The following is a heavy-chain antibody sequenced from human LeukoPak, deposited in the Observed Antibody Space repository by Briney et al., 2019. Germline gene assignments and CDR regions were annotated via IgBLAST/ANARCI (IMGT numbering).Heavy chain of an antibody. J-gene: IGHJ5*02. V-gene: IGHV1-3*01. D-gene: IGHD3-10*01. CDR3: AGIRITMVRGKYWFDP. CDR2: INAGNGNT. Sequence: ASVKVSCKASGYTFTSYAMHWVRQAPGQRLEWMGWINAGNGNTKYSQKFQGRVTITRDTSASTAYMELRSLRSDDTAVYYCAGIRITMVRGKYWFDPWGQGTLVTVSS. CDR1: GYTFTSYA.